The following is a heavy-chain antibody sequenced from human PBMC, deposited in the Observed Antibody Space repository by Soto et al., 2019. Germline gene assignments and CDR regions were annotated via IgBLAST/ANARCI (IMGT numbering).Heavy chain of an antibody. Sequence: ASVKVSCKASGYTFTKYYIHWVRQAPGQGLEWMGKINPSDGRTTYAQNFQGRVAMTRDTSTSTIYMELSSLKTEDTAVYYCTRLYHYDSRHPADYWGQGALVTV. CDR1: GYTFTKYY. D-gene: IGHD3-22*01. CDR3: TRLYHYDSRHPADY. CDR2: INPSDGRT. V-gene: IGHV1-46*01. J-gene: IGHJ4*02.